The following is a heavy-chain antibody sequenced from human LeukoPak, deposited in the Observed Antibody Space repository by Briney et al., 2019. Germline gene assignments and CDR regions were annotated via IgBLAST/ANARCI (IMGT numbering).Heavy chain of an antibody. J-gene: IGHJ4*02. V-gene: IGHV3-7*01. CDR2: IKQDGSEK. CDR1: GFTFSSYW. D-gene: IGHD3-22*01. Sequence: PGGSLRLSCAASGFTFSSYWMSWVRQAPGKGLEWVANIKQDGSEKYYVDSVKGRFTISRDNAKNSLYLQMNSLRAEDAAVYYCARDRGSWYYDSSGYYDYWGQGTLVTVSS. CDR3: ARDRGSWYYDSSGYYDY.